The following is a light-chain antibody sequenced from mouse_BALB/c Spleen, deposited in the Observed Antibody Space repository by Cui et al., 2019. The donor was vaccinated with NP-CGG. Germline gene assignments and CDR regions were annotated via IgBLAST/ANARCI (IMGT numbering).Light chain of an antibody. Sequence: QAVVTQSSPLTTSPGETVTLTCRSSTGAVIISNYANWVQEKPDHLFTGLIGGTNNRAPGVPARFSGSLIGDKAALTITGAQTEDEAIYFCALWYSNHWVFGGGTKLTVL. V-gene: IGLV1*01. CDR1: TGAVIISNY. CDR2: GTN. CDR3: ALWYSNHWV. J-gene: IGLJ1*01.